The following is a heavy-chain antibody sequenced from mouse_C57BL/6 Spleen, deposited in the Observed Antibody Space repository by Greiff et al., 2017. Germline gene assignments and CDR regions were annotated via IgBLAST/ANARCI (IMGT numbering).Heavy chain of an antibody. V-gene: IGHV1-81*01. CDR3: ARSGSSYNYAMDY. Sequence: QVQLQQSGAELARPGASVKLSCKASGYTFTSYGISWVKQRTGQGLEWIGEIYPRSGHTYYNEKFKGKATLTADKSSSTAYMELRSLTSEDSAVYFCARSGSSYNYAMDYWGQGTSVTVSS. D-gene: IGHD1-1*01. J-gene: IGHJ4*01. CDR2: IYPRSGHT. CDR1: GYTFTSYG.